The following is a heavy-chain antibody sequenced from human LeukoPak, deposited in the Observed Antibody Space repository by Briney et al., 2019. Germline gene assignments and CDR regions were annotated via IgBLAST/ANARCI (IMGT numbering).Heavy chain of an antibody. V-gene: IGHV3-21*01. CDR2: MSSRSSDI. D-gene: IGHD3/OR15-3a*01. CDR1: GFTFSNYS. J-gene: IGHJ4*02. Sequence: GGSLRLSCAASGFTFSNYSMNWVRQAPGKGLEWVSSMSSRSSDIYYADSVKGRFTISRDNAKNSLYLQMNSLRAEDTAVYYCARDGTGWGQGTLVTVSS. CDR3: ARDGTG.